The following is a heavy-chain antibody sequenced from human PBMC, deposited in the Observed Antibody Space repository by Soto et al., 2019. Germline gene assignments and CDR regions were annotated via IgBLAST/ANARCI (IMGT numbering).Heavy chain of an antibody. D-gene: IGHD6-13*01. CDR1: GFTFSSYA. Sequence: GGSLRLSCAASGFTFSSYAMHWVRQAPGKGLEWVAVISYDGSNKYYADSVKGRFTISRDNSKNTLYLQMNSLRAEDTAVYYCARDLLRGIAAAGRGDYYGMDGWGQGTTVTVSS. J-gene: IGHJ6*02. CDR3: ARDLLRGIAAAGRGDYYGMDG. CDR2: ISYDGSNK. V-gene: IGHV3-30-3*01.